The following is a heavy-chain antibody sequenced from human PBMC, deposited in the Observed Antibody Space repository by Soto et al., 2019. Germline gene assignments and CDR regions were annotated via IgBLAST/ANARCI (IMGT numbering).Heavy chain of an antibody. V-gene: IGHV4-34*01. D-gene: IGHD6-6*01. CDR2: INHSGST. CDR3: ARGRAVRSSSSVYYYYYGMDV. Sequence: KPSETLSLTCAVYGGSFSGYYWSWIRQPPGKGLEWIGEINHSGSTNYNPSLKSRVTISVDTSKNQFSLKLSSVTAADTAVYYCARGRAVRSSSSVYYYYYGMDVWGQGTTVT. CDR1: GGSFSGYY. J-gene: IGHJ6*02.